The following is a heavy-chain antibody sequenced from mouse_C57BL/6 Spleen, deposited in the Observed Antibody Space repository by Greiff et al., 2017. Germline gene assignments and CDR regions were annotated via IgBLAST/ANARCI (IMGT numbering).Heavy chain of an antibody. CDR2: IYPNSGGT. D-gene: IGHD2-4*01. V-gene: IGHV1-72*01. Sequence: QVQLQQPGAELVKPGASVKLSCKASGYTFTSYWMHWVKQRPGRGLEWIGRIYPNSGGTKYNEKFKSKATLTVDKPSSTAYMQLSSLTSEDSAVYYCARWDDYFWFAYWGQGTLVTVSA. CDR1: GYTFTSYW. J-gene: IGHJ3*01. CDR3: ARWDDYFWFAY.